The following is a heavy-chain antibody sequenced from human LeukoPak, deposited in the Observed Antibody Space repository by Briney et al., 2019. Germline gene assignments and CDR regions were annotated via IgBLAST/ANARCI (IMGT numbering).Heavy chain of an antibody. Sequence: GSLRLSCAASGFTFSSYAMHWVRQAPGKGLEYVSAISSNGGSTYYANSVKGRFTISRDNSKNTLYLQMGSLRAEDMAVYYCARQAPREYFDYWGQGTLVTVSS. CDR1: GFTFSSYA. CDR3: ARQAPREYFDY. V-gene: IGHV3-64*01. CDR2: ISSNGGST. J-gene: IGHJ4*02.